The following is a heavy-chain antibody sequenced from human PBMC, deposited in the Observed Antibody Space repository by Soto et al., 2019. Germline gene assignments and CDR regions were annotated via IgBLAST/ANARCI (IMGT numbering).Heavy chain of an antibody. CDR1: GYIFTDYY. V-gene: IGHV1-2*02. Sequence: ASVKVSCKASGYIFTDYYLHWVRQVPGQGPEWMGWMNPYNGDTNYARKFQGRVTMTRDTSNSTAYMQMSSLRSDDTAVYYCARAETRTTGFDYWGQGALATVSS. CDR3: ARAETRTTGFDY. D-gene: IGHD2-2*01. CDR2: MNPYNGDT. J-gene: IGHJ4*02.